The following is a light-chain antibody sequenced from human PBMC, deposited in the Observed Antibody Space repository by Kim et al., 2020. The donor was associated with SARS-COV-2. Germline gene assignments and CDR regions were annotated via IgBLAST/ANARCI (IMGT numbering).Light chain of an antibody. J-gene: IGKJ1*01. Sequence: EIVMTQSPATLSVSPGERATLSCRASQSVSSNLGWYQQKPGQAPRLLIYGASTRATGIPARFSGSGSGTEFTLTINSLQSEDFAVYYCQQKKNWLGKFGQGTKVGIK. V-gene: IGKV3-15*01. CDR1: QSVSSN. CDR2: GAS. CDR3: QQKKNWLGK.